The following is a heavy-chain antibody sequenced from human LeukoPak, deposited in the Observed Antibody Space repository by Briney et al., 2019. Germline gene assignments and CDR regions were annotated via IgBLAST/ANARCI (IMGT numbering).Heavy chain of an antibody. J-gene: IGHJ4*02. D-gene: IGHD3-9*01. CDR2: IYHSGST. Sequence: SQTLSLTCTVSGGSISSGSYYWSWIRQPAGKGLEWIGSIYHSGSTYYNPSLKSRVTISVDTSKNQFSLKLSSVTAADTAVYYCARAGLRYFGPPFDYWGQGTLVTVSS. CDR3: ARAGLRYFGPPFDY. V-gene: IGHV4-61*02. CDR1: GGSISSGSYY.